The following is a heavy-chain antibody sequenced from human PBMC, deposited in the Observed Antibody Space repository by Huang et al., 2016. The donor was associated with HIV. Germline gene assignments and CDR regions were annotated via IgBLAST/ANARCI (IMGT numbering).Heavy chain of an antibody. V-gene: IGHV1-3*01. CDR1: GYPFSTYA. J-gene: IGHJ4*02. CDR3: ARSPSRHQSNWNLDY. D-gene: IGHD1-1*01. CDR2: LSDVSRNR. Sequence: SVNISCRASGYPFSTYAIHWVRQAPGQRLEGMGWLSDVSRNRQYSQKFKGRVTMTWDTSATTAYMELSGLTSEDTALYFCARSPSRHQSNWNLDYWGQGTLVTVSS.